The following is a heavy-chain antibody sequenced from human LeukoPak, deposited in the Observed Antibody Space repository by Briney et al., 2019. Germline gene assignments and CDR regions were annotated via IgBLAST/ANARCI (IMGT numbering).Heavy chain of an antibody. Sequence: GGSLRLSCAASGFTFSSYWIHWVRQAPGKGLVWVSRINSDGSSTSYADSVKGRFTISRDNAKNTLYLQMNSLRAEDTAVYYCARDTRDGYNLDYWGQGTLVTVSS. CDR1: GFTFSSYW. V-gene: IGHV3-74*01. J-gene: IGHJ4*02. CDR2: INSDGSST. CDR3: ARDTRDGYNLDY. D-gene: IGHD5-24*01.